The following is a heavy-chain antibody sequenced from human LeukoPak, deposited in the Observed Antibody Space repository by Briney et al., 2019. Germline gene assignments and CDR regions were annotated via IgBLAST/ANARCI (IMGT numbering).Heavy chain of an antibody. CDR1: GGSISSSSYY. CDR2: IYYSGST. V-gene: IGHV4-39*01. CDR3: ARQRGGIAARRYYFDY. J-gene: IGHJ4*02. D-gene: IGHD6-6*01. Sequence: SETLSLTCTVSGGSISSSSYYWGWIRQPPGKGLEWIGSIYYSGSTYYNPSLKSRVTISVDTSKNQFSLKLSSVTAADTAVYYCARQRGGIAARRYYFDYWGQGTLVTVSS.